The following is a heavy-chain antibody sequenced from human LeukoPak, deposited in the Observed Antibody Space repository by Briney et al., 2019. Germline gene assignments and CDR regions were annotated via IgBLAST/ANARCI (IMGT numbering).Heavy chain of an antibody. J-gene: IGHJ4*02. CDR2: IYYSKNT. V-gene: IGHV4-39*01. Sequence: SETLSLTWTVSGXSISSSSSYWGWIRQPPGKGPEWIGSIYYSKNTYYNPSLKSRVTISADTSKNQFSLTLGSVSATDTAVYYCVSPRGFSYGYFDYWGQGTLVTVSS. CDR3: VSPRGFSYGYFDY. D-gene: IGHD5-18*01. CDR1: GXSISSSSSY.